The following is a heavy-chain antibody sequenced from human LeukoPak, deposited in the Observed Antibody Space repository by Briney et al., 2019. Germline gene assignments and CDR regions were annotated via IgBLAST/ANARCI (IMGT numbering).Heavy chain of an antibody. CDR1: GGSIRSDFHY. CDR3: TRRASGSGGTQAGMDV. J-gene: IGHJ6*02. CDR2: ILYSGGS. V-gene: IGHV4-39*01. D-gene: IGHD2-15*01. Sequence: SETLSLNCTVAGGSIRSDFHYSDWLRETPGKGLERIGSILYSGGSWVKPSLKSRASISVDTSRTQFSLTLHSVNAIDTALYYCTRRASGSGGTQAGMDVWGQGTTVTVSS.